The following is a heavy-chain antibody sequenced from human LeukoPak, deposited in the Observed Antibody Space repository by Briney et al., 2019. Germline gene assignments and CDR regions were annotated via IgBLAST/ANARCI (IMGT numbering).Heavy chain of an antibody. D-gene: IGHD3-3*01. CDR1: GFTFSSYS. CDR2: ISSSSSSYI. Sequence: PGGSLRLSCAASGFTFSSYSMNWVRQAPGKGLEWVSSISSSSSSYIYYADSVKGRFTISRDNAKNSLYLQMNSLRAEDTAVYYCARDPDITIFGVLMDVWGKGTTVTVSS. V-gene: IGHV3-21*01. CDR3: ARDPDITIFGVLMDV. J-gene: IGHJ6*04.